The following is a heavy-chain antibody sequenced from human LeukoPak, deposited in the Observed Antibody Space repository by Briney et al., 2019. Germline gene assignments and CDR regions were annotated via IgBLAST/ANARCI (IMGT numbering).Heavy chain of an antibody. CDR2: IYYSGST. J-gene: IGHJ4*02. V-gene: IGHV4-59*08. CDR3: ARHLTRIGYCSGGSCLRHFDY. D-gene: IGHD2-15*01. Sequence: SETLSLTCTVSGGSISSYYWSWIRQPPGKGLEWIGYIYYSGSTNYNPSLKSRVTISVDTSKNQFSLKLSSVTAADTAVYYCARHLTRIGYCSGGSCLRHFDYWGQGTLVTVSS. CDR1: GGSISSYY.